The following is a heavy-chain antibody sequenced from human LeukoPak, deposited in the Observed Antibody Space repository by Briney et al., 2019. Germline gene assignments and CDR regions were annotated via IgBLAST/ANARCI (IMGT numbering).Heavy chain of an antibody. CDR1: GYTFTSYA. CDR2: INTNTGNP. CDR3: ARSPNWGFSYYYYMDV. J-gene: IGHJ6*03. Sequence: GASVKVSCKASGYTFTSYAMNWVRQAPGQGLEWMGWINTNTGNPTYAQGFTGRFVFSLDTSVSTAYLQISSLKAEDTAVYYCARSPNWGFSYYYYMDVWGKGTTVTVSS. V-gene: IGHV7-4-1*02. D-gene: IGHD7-27*01.